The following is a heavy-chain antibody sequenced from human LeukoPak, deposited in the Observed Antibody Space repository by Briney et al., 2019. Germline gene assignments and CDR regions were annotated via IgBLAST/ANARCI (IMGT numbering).Heavy chain of an antibody. CDR1: GFAFSSYS. J-gene: IGHJ4*02. V-gene: IGHV3-21*01. CDR3: ARACGGDCYLSDY. CDR2: ISTSTGIYI. D-gene: IGHD2-21*02. Sequence: GGSLRLSCAASGFAFSSYSMNWVRQAPGKGLEWVSSISTSTGIYIYYADLVRGRFTISRDNAKNSLYLQINSLRVEDTAVYYCARACGGDCYLSDYWGQGTLVTVSS.